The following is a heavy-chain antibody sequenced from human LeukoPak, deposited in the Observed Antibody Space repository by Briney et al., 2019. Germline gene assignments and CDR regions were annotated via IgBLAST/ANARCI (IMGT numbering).Heavy chain of an antibody. CDR1: GFTFSSYW. CDR2: IKEDGSER. Sequence: PGGSLRLSCAASGFTFSSYWMSWVRLAPGKGLEWVANIKEDGSERNYVDSVKGRFTISRDNAKNSLCLQMNSLRVADTAVYYCVSEGYNYYGMDVWGQGTTVTVSS. J-gene: IGHJ6*02. CDR3: VSEGYNYYGMDV. V-gene: IGHV3-7*01.